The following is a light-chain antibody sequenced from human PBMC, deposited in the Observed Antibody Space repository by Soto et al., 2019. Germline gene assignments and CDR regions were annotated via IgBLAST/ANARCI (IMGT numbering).Light chain of an antibody. CDR2: LGS. Sequence: VMTQSPLSLPVTPGEPASISCRSSQSLVHSNGYNYLDWYLQKPGQSPQLLIYLGSNRASGVPDRFSGSGSGTDFTLKISRVEAEDVGVYYCMQALQTPLTFGGGTKVEIK. V-gene: IGKV2-28*01. CDR1: QSLVHSNGYNY. J-gene: IGKJ4*01. CDR3: MQALQTPLT.